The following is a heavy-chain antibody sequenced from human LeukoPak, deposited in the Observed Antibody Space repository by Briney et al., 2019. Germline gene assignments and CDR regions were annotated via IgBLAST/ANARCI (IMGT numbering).Heavy chain of an antibody. CDR2: IRSDNSDT. D-gene: IGHD4-17*01. CDR1: GFTFSSYG. J-gene: IGHJ4*02. V-gene: IGHV3-30*02. Sequence: AGSLRLSCAASGFTFSSYGMDWVRQAPGKGLEWVAFIRSDNSDTYYADSVKGRFTISRDNSKNTLYLQMNNLRVEDTAVFYCVNGESFYGDYGFDYWGQGTLVTVSS. CDR3: VNGESFYGDYGFDY.